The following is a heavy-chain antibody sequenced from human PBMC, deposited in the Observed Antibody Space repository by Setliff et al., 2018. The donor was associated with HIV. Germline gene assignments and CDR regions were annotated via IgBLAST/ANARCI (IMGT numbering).Heavy chain of an antibody. D-gene: IGHD3-3*01. Sequence: PSETLSLTCTVSGGSISTYHWSWIRQPAGKGLEWLGHMYTSGSTKYNPSLKSRVTISVDRSKNQFSLKLRAETAADTAVYYCARGFEGFDSWGQGTLVTVSS. CDR1: GGSISTYH. CDR3: ARGFEGFDS. V-gene: IGHV4-4*07. J-gene: IGHJ4*02. CDR2: MYTSGST.